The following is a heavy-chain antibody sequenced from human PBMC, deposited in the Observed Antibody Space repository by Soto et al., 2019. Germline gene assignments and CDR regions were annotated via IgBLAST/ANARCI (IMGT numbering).Heavy chain of an antibody. CDR2: ISGKNGNT. CDR1: GYSFSDFG. CDR3: ARSDYSEDTGTFET. D-gene: IGHD4-17*01. J-gene: IGHJ4*02. Sequence: QVHLVQSGGELKKPGASVKVSCKASGYSFSDFGITWVRQAPGQGLEWMGWISGKNGNTNYAQKVQGRVTLPADTSTSTAYMEMRALTSDDKGIYYSARSDYSEDTGTFETGGQGTPVTVSS. V-gene: IGHV1-18*04.